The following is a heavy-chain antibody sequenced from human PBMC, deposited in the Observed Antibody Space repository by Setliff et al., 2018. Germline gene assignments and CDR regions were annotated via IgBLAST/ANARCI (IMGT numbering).Heavy chain of an antibody. CDR3: ARRHCSGGSSYSLNYFDY. CDR1: GYFISSGYY. V-gene: IGHV4-38-2*01. Sequence: PSETLSLTCAVSGYFISSGYYWGWIRQPPGKGLEWIGSIYHSGSTYYNPSLKSRVTISVDTSKKQFSLKLSSVTAADTAVYYCARRHCSGGSSYSLNYFDYWGQGTLVTVSS. J-gene: IGHJ4*02. CDR2: IYHSGST. D-gene: IGHD2-15*01.